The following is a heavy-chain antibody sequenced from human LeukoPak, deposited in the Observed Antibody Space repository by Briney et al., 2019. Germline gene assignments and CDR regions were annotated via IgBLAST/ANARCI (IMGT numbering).Heavy chain of an antibody. V-gene: IGHV3-73*01. CDR2: IRSKANSYAT. J-gene: IGHJ4*02. Sequence: GGSLKLSCAASGFTFSGSAMHWVRQAFGKGLEWVGRIRSKANSYATAYAASVKGRFTISRDDSKNTAYLQMNSLKTEDTAVYYCTRHGGILTGFENTDYWGQGTLVTVSS. D-gene: IGHD3-9*01. CDR3: TRHGGILTGFENTDY. CDR1: GFTFSGSA.